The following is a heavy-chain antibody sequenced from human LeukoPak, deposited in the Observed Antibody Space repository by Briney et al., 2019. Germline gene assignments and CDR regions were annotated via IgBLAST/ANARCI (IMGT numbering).Heavy chain of an antibody. CDR2: ISYDGSNK. J-gene: IGHJ4*02. Sequence: PGGSLRLSCAASGFTFSSYGMHWVRQAPGKGLEWVAVISYDGSNKYYADSVKGRFTISRDNSKNTLYLQMNSLRAEDTAVYYCARSISVTTSPDYWGQGTLVTVSS. V-gene: IGHV3-30*19. CDR1: GFTFSSYG. D-gene: IGHD4-17*01. CDR3: ARSISVTTSPDY.